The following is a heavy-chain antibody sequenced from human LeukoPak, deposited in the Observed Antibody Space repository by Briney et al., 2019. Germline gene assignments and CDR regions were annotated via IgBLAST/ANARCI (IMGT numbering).Heavy chain of an antibody. D-gene: IGHD4-23*01. CDR2: ISGNGGST. V-gene: IGHV3-23*01. Sequence: PGGSLRLSCAASGFTFDNYAMSWVRQAPGKGLEWASSISGNGGSTHYADSVKGRFTIPRDNSKNTLYLQMNSLRAEDTAVYYCGKDDSSVVTPLFHHWGQGTLVTVSS. CDR3: GKDDSSVVTPLFHH. J-gene: IGHJ1*01. CDR1: GFTFDNYA.